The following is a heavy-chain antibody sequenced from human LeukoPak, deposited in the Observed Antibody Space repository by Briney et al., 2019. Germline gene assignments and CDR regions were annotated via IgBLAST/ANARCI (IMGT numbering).Heavy chain of an antibody. CDR3: ARDLNGYSHGPYDAFDI. D-gene: IGHD5-18*01. V-gene: IGHV4-59*01. J-gene: IGHJ3*02. Sequence: SETLSLTCTVSGGSISSYYWSWIRQPPGKGLEWIGYIYYSGSTNYNPSLKSRVTISVDTSKNQFSLKLSSVTAADTAVYYCARDLNGYSHGPYDAFDIWGQGTMVTVSS. CDR2: IYYSGST. CDR1: GGSISSYY.